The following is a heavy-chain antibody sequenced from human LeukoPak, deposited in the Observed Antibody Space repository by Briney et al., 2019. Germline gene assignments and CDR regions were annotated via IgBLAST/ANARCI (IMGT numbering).Heavy chain of an antibody. CDR1: GFTFSCYA. CDR3: AKTQQLVQGFYFDY. V-gene: IGHV3-23*01. Sequence: GGSLRLSCAASGFTFSCYAMSWVRQAPGKGLEWVSAVSGSGGSTFYADSVKGRFTVSRDSSKNTLYLQMKSLRAEDTAVYYCAKTQQLVQGFYFDYWGQGTLVTVSS. D-gene: IGHD6-13*01. J-gene: IGHJ4*02. CDR2: VSGSGGST.